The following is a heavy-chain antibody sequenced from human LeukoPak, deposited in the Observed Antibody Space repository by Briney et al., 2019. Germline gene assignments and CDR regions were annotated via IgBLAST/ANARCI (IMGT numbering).Heavy chain of an antibody. CDR3: ARAGFSSSWYGISDWFDP. CDR2: INPSGGST. V-gene: IGHV1-46*01. CDR1: GYTFTSYY. D-gene: IGHD6-13*01. J-gene: IGHJ5*02. Sequence: ASVKVSCKASGYTFTSYYMHWVRQAPGQGLEWMGIINPSGGSTSYAQKFQGRVTMTRDMSTSTVYMELSSLRSEDTAVYYCARAGFSSSWYGISDWFDPWGQGTLVTVSS.